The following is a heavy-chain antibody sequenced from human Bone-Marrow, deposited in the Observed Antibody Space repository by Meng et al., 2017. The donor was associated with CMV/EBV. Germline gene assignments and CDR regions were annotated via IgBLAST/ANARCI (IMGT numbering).Heavy chain of an antibody. J-gene: IGHJ6*02. CDR3: ARDHREGGSITIFGVVIISYYGMDG. CDR1: GFTFSSYG. V-gene: IGHV3-21*01. CDR2: ISSSSSYI. Sequence: GGSLRLSCAASGFTFSSYGMHWVRQAPGKGLEWVSSISSSSSYIYYADSVKGRFTISRDNAKNSLYLQMNSLRAEDTAVYYCARDHREGGSITIFGVVIISYYGMDGWGQGTTVTVSS. D-gene: IGHD3-3*01.